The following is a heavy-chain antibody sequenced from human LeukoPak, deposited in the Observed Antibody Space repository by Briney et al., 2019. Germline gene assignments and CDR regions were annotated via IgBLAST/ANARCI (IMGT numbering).Heavy chain of an antibody. V-gene: IGHV1-8*01. CDR3: ARSNYDFSSGYYHYGMDV. CDR1: GYTFTSYD. J-gene: IGHJ6*02. Sequence: ASVKVSCKASGYTFTSYDINWVRQATGQGLEWMGWMNLNSGNTGYAQKFQGRVTMTRNTSISTAYMELSSLRSEDTAVYYCARSNYDFSSGYYHYGMDVWGQGTTVTVSS. D-gene: IGHD3-3*01. CDR2: MNLNSGNT.